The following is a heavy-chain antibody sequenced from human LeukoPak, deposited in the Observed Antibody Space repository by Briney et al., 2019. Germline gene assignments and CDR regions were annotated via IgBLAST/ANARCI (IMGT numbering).Heavy chain of an antibody. CDR1: GYSFTSYW. Sequence: GESLKISCKGSGYSFTSYWIGWVRQMPGKGLEWMGIIYPGDSDTRYSPSSQGQVTISADKSISTAYLQWSSLKASDTAMYYCARGEDYYDSSGYYSKYNWFDPWGQGTLVTVSS. CDR3: ARGEDYYDSSGYYSKYNWFDP. V-gene: IGHV5-51*01. J-gene: IGHJ5*02. D-gene: IGHD3-22*01. CDR2: IYPGDSDT.